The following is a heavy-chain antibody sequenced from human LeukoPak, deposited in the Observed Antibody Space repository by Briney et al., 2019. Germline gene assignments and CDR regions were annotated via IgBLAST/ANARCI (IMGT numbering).Heavy chain of an antibody. CDR1: GFSLTTSGVG. D-gene: IGHD2-2*01. Sequence: SGPTLVNPTQTLTLTCTFSGFSLTTSGVGVGWIRQPPGKALEWLALIYRDDDKRYSPSLKTRLTITKDTSKNQVVLTVTNMDPVDTATYYCAHSKRHFSSPSLDYWGQGTLVTVSS. CDR3: AHSKRHFSSPSLDY. J-gene: IGHJ4*02. CDR2: IYRDDDK. V-gene: IGHV2-5*02.